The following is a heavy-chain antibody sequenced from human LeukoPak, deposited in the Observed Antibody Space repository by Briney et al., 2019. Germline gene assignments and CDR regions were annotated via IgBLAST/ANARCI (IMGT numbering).Heavy chain of an antibody. Sequence: SGPTLVKPTQTLTLTCTFSGFSLSTSGVGVGWIRQPPGKALEWLALIYWDDDKRCSPSLKSRLTITKDTSKNQVVLTMTNMDPVDTATYYCARSPGDSSSWYDAFDIWGQGTMVTVSS. CDR2: IYWDDDK. CDR1: GFSLSTSGVG. V-gene: IGHV2-5*02. CDR3: ARSPGDSSSWYDAFDI. D-gene: IGHD6-13*01. J-gene: IGHJ3*02.